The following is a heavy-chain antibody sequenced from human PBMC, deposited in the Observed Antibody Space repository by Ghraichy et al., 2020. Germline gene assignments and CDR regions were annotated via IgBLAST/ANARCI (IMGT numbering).Heavy chain of an antibody. V-gene: IGHV4-61*01. J-gene: IGHJ6*03. Sequence: SETLSLTCTVSGGSVSSGSSYWSWIRQPPGKGLEWIGEIHHSGSTNYNPSLKSRVTISVDKSKNQFSLQLSSVTAADTAVYYCARGGYYYYMDVWGKGTTVTVSS. CDR3: ARGGYYYYMDV. CDR2: IHHSGST. CDR1: GGSVSSGSSY.